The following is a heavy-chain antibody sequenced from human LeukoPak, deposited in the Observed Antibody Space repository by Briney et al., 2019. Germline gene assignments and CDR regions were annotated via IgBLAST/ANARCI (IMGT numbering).Heavy chain of an antibody. CDR2: INPNSGGT. CDR3: ARDYGMGFKGNYYYMDV. Sequence: EASVKVSCKASGYTFTGYYMHWVRQAPGQGLEWMGWINPNSGGTNYAQKFQGRVTMTRDTSISTAYMELSRLRSDDTAVYYCARDYGMGFKGNYYYMDVWGKGTTVTVSS. D-gene: IGHD1-26*01. V-gene: IGHV1-2*02. CDR1: GYTFTGYY. J-gene: IGHJ6*03.